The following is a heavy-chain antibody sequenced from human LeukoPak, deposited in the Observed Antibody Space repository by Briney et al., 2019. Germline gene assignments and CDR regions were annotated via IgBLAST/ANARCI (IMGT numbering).Heavy chain of an antibody. CDR3: ARFSGDSTYGSFDY. J-gene: IGHJ4*02. D-gene: IGHD6-13*01. V-gene: IGHV1-69*13. CDR2: IIPIFGTA. CDR1: GGTFSSYA. Sequence: ASVKVSCKASGGTFSSYAISWVRQAPGQGLEWMGGIIPIFGTANYAQKFQGRVTITAGESTSTAYMEMSSVRSEETAVYFCARFSGDSTYGSFDYWGQGTLVTVSS.